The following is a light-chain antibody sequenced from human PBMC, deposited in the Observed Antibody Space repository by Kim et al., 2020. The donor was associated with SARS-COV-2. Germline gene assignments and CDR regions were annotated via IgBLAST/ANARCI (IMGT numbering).Light chain of an antibody. CDR1: EAMTSTY. V-gene: IGKV3-20*01. CDR2: AAS. CDR3: QQYGRSPRN. Sequence: LSPGQGATPSLRASEAMTSTYLAWYQHKPGQAPSLLIYAASSRATGIPDRFNGSGSGTDFTLTISRMEREDVAVYYCQQYGRSPRNFGQGTKLEI. J-gene: IGKJ2*01.